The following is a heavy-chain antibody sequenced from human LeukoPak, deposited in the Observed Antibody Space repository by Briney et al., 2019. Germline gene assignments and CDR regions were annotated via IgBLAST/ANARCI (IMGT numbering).Heavy chain of an antibody. CDR1: GGSISRYY. CDR3: ARHYGP. J-gene: IGHJ5*02. CDR2: IYYSGST. Sequence: SETLSLTCTVSGGSISRYYWSWIRQPPGKGLEWIGYIYYSGSTYYNPSLKSRVTISVDTSKNQFSLKLSSVTAADTAVYYCARHYGPWGQGTLVTVSS. D-gene: IGHD3-10*01. V-gene: IGHV4-59*08.